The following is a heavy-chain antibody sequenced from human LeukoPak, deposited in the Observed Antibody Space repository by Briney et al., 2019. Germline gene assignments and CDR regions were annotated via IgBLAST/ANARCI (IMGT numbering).Heavy chain of an antibody. J-gene: IGHJ5*02. D-gene: IGHD3-22*01. Sequence: GGSLRLSCAASGFTFSNAWMAWARQVPGKGLEWLGRIKSKTDGETADYAAPVRGRFFISRDDRKDTLYVEINSLKTEDTGIYSCTIVLRPYRGSGYRNWFDPWGRGPWSPSPQ. CDR3: TIVLRPYRGSGYRNWFDP. CDR1: GFTFSNAW. V-gene: IGHV3-15*01. CDR2: IKSKTDGETA.